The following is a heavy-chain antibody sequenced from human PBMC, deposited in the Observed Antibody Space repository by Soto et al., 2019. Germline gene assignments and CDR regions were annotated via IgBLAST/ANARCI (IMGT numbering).Heavy chain of an antibody. J-gene: IGHJ6*02. CDR1: GGSISSSSYY. Sequence: SETLSLTCTVSGGSISSSSYYWGWIRQPPGKGLEWIGSIYYSGSTYYNPSLKSRVTISVDTSKNQFSLKLSSVTAADTAVYYCASMATTTHYYYGMDVWGQGTTVTVSS. CDR3: ASMATTTHYYYGMDV. D-gene: IGHD5-12*01. V-gene: IGHV4-39*07. CDR2: IYYSGST.